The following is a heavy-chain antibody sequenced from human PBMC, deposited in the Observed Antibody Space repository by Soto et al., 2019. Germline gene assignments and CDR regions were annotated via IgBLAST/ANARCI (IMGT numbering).Heavy chain of an antibody. V-gene: IGHV4-59*01. CDR2: IYYSGST. CDR1: GGSISSYY. D-gene: IGHD3-9*01. Sequence: SETLSLTCTVSGGSISSYYWSWIRQPPGKGLEWIGYIYYSGSTNYNPSLKSRVTISVDTSKNQFSLKLSSVTAADTAVYYCARGVDILTGYYMDVWGKGTTVPVSS. J-gene: IGHJ6*03. CDR3: ARGVDILTGYYMDV.